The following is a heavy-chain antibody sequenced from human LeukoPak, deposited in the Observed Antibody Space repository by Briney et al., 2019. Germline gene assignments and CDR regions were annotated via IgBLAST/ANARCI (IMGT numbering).Heavy chain of an antibody. Sequence: GGSLRLSCAASGLTFSSYSMNWVRQAPGKGLEWVSSISSSSSNIYYADSVKGRFTISRDNAKNSLYLQMNSLRAEDTAVYYCAKYYYGSGSYSKNWFDPWGQGTLVTVSS. D-gene: IGHD3-10*01. V-gene: IGHV3-21*04. CDR2: ISSSSSNI. CDR1: GLTFSSYS. J-gene: IGHJ5*02. CDR3: AKYYYGSGSYSKNWFDP.